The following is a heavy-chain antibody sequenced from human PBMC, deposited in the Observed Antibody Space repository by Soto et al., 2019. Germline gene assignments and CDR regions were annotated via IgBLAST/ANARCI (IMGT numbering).Heavy chain of an antibody. V-gene: IGHV1-69*06. J-gene: IGHJ4*02. D-gene: IGHD5-18*01. CDR1: GGTFSGYA. CDR3: ARSVDTAMSNDY. CDR2: IIPIFGTA. Sequence: WASVKVSCKASGGTFSGYAISWVRQAPGQGLEWMGGIIPIFGTANYAQKFQGRVTITADKSTSTAYMELSSLRSEDTAVYYCARSVDTAMSNDYWGQGTLVTVSS.